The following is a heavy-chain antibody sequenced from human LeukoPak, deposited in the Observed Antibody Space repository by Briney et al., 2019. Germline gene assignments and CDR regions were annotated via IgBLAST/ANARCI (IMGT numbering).Heavy chain of an antibody. Sequence: PGGSLRLSCAASGFTFSSYSMNWVRQAPGKGLEWVAVISYDGSNKYYADSVKGRFTISRDNSKNTLYLQMNSLRAEDTAVYYCAKDRYDSSGYYFFFDYWGQGTLVTVSS. CDR3: AKDRYDSSGYYFFFDY. CDR2: ISYDGSNK. V-gene: IGHV3-30*18. J-gene: IGHJ4*02. D-gene: IGHD3-22*01. CDR1: GFTFSSYS.